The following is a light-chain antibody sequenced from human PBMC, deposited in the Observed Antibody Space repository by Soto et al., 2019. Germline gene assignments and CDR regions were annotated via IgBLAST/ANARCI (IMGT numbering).Light chain of an antibody. V-gene: IGLV2-23*01. CDR3: CSYAGSMTWV. CDR1: SSDVGSYTF. CDR2: EAT. J-gene: IGLJ3*02. Sequence: QSALTQPASVSGSPGQSITISCTGSSSDVGSYTFVCWYQHHPDKAPKLMIYEATKRPSGVSHRFSGFKSGNTASLTISGLQAEVEGEYYCCSYAGSMTWVFGGGTKMTVL.